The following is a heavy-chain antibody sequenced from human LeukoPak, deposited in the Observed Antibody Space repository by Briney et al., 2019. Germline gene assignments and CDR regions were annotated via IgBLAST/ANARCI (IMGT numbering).Heavy chain of an antibody. D-gene: IGHD1-26*01. J-gene: IGHJ5*02. Sequence: SETLSLTCAVYGGSFSGYYWGWIRQPPGRGLEWIGSVTYRGSTYSNPSLKSRVTISVDTSKNQFSLKLSSVTAADTAFYYCAKQGSVVSHWFDPWGQGTLVTVSS. CDR3: AKQGSVVSHWFDP. V-gene: IGHV4-34*01. CDR2: VTYRGST. CDR1: GGSFSGYY.